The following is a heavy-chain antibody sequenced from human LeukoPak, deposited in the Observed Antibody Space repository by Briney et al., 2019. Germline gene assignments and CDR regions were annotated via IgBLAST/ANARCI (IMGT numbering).Heavy chain of an antibody. CDR3: ASSLPRYSSSWYLFNY. D-gene: IGHD6-13*01. CDR1: GFTFSSYG. CDR2: ILYDGSNK. Sequence: PGGCLRLSCAASGFTFSSYGMHWVRQGPGKGLEWVAVILYDGSNKYYADSVKGRFTISRDNSKNTLYLQMNSLRAEDTAVYYCASSLPRYSSSWYLFNYWGQGTLVTVSS. J-gene: IGHJ4*02. V-gene: IGHV3-30*03.